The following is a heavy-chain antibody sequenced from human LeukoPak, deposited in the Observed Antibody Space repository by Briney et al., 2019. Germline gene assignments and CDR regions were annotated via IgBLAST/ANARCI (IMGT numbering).Heavy chain of an antibody. V-gene: IGHV3-23*01. CDR1: GFTFSSYA. Sequence: GGSLRLSCAASGFTFSSYAMSWVRQAPGKGLEWVSVIRGSGGSTDYADSVKGRFTISRDNAKNSLYLQMNSLRAEDTAVYYCAREYSSSWDVNWFDPWGQGTLVTVSS. CDR2: IRGSGGST. CDR3: AREYSSSWDVNWFDP. J-gene: IGHJ5*02. D-gene: IGHD6-13*01.